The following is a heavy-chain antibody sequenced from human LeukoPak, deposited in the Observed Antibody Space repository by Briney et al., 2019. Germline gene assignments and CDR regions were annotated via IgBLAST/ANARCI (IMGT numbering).Heavy chain of an antibody. CDR3: CRDGGEGGNSAFDI. V-gene: IGHV3-23*01. D-gene: IGHD5-24*01. CDR2: ISDSGGRT. J-gene: IGHJ3*02. CDR1: GITLSNYG. Sequence: GGSLRLSCAVSGITLSNYGMSWVRQAPGKGLEWVAGISDSGGRTNYADSVKGRFTISRDNPKNSLYLHMNSLKSEDTAVYYCCRDGGEGGNSAFDIWGQGTMVSVSS.